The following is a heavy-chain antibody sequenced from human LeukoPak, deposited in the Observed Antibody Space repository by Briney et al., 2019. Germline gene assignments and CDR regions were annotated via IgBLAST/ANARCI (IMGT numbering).Heavy chain of an antibody. J-gene: IGHJ4*02. V-gene: IGHV4-59*01. CDR3: ARYGGGYSGPIYFDY. Sequence: SETLSLTCTVSGDSISSYYWSWIRQPPGKGLEWIGYIYYSGNTNYNPSLKSRVTISVDTSKNQFSLKLSSVTAADTAVYYCARYGGGYSGPIYFDYWGQGTLVTVSS. CDR1: GDSISSYY. CDR2: IYYSGNT. D-gene: IGHD5-12*01.